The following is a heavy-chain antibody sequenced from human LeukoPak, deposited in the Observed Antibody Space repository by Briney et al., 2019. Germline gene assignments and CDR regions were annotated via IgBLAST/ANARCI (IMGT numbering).Heavy chain of an antibody. Sequence: SVKVSCKASGGTFSSYAISWVRQAPGQGLEWMGGIIPIFGTANYAQKFQGRVTITRNTSISTAYMELSSLRSEDTAVYYCARGTIGKYCSSTSCLGYWGQGTLVTVSS. J-gene: IGHJ4*02. D-gene: IGHD2-2*01. V-gene: IGHV1-69*05. CDR3: ARGTIGKYCSSTSCLGY. CDR1: GGTFSSYA. CDR2: IIPIFGTA.